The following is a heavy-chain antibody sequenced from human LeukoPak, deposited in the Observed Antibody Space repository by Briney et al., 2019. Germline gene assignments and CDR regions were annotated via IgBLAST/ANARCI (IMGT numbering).Heavy chain of an antibody. Sequence: SVTVSCKASGGTFSSYAISWVRQAPGQGLEWMGGIIPIFGTANYAQKFQGRVTITADESTSTAYMELSSLRSEDTAVYYCARAEVGATSDSFWGQGTLVTVSS. CDR1: GGTFSSYA. CDR3: ARAEVGATSDSF. D-gene: IGHD1-26*01. J-gene: IGHJ4*02. V-gene: IGHV1-69*13. CDR2: IIPIFGTA.